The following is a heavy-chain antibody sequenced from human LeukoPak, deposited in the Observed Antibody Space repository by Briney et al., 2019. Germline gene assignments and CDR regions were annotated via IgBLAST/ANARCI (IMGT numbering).Heavy chain of an antibody. CDR3: AKDLCSGGSCYLFDY. Sequence: GGSLRLSCAASGFTFSSYAMSWVRQAPGKGLEWVSAISGSGGSTYYADSVKGRFTISRDNSKNTLYLQMNSLRAEATAVYYCAKDLCSGGSCYLFDYWGQGTLVTASS. CDR2: ISGSGGST. D-gene: IGHD2-15*01. CDR1: GFTFSSYA. V-gene: IGHV3-23*01. J-gene: IGHJ4*02.